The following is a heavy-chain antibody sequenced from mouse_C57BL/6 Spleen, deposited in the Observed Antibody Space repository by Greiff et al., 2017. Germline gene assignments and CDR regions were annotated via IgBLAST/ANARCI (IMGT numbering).Heavy chain of an antibody. CDR3: AKWDDYSASSPLAY. D-gene: IGHD1-1*01. CDR1: SYTFTDYT. V-gene: IGHV1-78*01. J-gene: IGHJ3*01. CDR2: IYPRDGST. Sequence: VQLQQSDAELVKPGASVKISCKASSYTFTDYTIHWMKQRPEQGLEWIGYIYPRDGSTKYNEKFKGKATLTADKSSSTAYMQLNSLTSQLSAVYSGAKWDDYSASSPLAYWGQGTLVTVSA.